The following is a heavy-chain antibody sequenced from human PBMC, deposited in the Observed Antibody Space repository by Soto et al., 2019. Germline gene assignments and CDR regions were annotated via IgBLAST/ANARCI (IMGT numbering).Heavy chain of an antibody. Sequence: SETLSLTCTVSGGSISSGGYYWSWIRQHPGKGLEWIGYIYYSGSTYHNPSLKSRVTISVDTSKNQFSLKLSSVTAADTAVYYCARDSRSSSSGTNWFDPWGQGTLVTVS. D-gene: IGHD6-6*01. CDR2: IYYSGST. CDR1: GGSISSGGYY. V-gene: IGHV4-31*03. J-gene: IGHJ5*02. CDR3: ARDSRSSSSGTNWFDP.